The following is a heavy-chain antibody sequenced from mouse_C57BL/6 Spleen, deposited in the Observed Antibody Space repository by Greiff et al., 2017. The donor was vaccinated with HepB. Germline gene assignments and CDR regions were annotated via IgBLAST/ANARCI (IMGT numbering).Heavy chain of an antibody. V-gene: IGHV14-2*01. D-gene: IGHD1-1*01. CDR1: GFNIKDYY. CDR2: IDPEDGET. J-gene: IGHJ2*01. CDR3: ARDYYGSGDY. Sequence: EVQLQQSGAELVKPGASVKLSCTASGFNIKDYYMHWVKQRTEQGLEWIGRIDPEDGETKYAPTFQGKATITADTSSNTAYLQLSSLTSEDTAVYYCARDYYGSGDYWGQGTTLTVSS.